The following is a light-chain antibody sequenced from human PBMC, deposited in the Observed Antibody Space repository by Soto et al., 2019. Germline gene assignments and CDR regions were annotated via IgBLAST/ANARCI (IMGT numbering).Light chain of an antibody. CDR3: QQRNIWPPVT. CDR1: PSVANF. V-gene: IGKV3-11*01. Sequence: EIVLTQSPATVSLSPGERATLSCRASPSVANFVAWYQQKPGQAPRLLIYGAFNRATGIPARFSGSGSGTDFTLTISSLEPEDSAVYYCQQRNIWPPVTFGHGTRLEIK. J-gene: IGKJ5*01. CDR2: GAF.